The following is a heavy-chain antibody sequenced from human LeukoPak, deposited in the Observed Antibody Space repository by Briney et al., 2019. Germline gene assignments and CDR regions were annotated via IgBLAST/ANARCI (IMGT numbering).Heavy chain of an antibody. D-gene: IGHD3-3*01. V-gene: IGHV3-11*01. CDR2: ISSSGSTI. CDR1: GFTFSDYY. Sequence: PGGSLRLSCAASGFTFSDYYMSWIRQAPGKGLEWVSYISSSGSTIYYADSVKGRFTISTHNANNSLYLQMNSLRAEDTAVYYCARVGSPSYYDFWSGQKLYFDYWGQGTLVTVSS. CDR3: ARVGSPSYYDFWSGQKLYFDY. J-gene: IGHJ4*02.